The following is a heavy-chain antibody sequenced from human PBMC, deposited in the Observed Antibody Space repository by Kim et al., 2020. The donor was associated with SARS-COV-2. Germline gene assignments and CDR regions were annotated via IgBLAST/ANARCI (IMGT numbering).Heavy chain of an antibody. J-gene: IGHJ4*02. CDR2: IGGDERT. V-gene: IGHV3-23*01. CDR3: AKDLWQFAASDY. D-gene: IGHD6-25*01. CDR1: GFTFSNNA. Sequence: GGSLRLSCAASGFTFSNNAMNWVRQAPGKGLEWVAGIGGDERTYYADSVNGRFTISRDDSQSTLYLQMNSLRAGDTAKYYCAKDLWQFAASDYWGQGTL.